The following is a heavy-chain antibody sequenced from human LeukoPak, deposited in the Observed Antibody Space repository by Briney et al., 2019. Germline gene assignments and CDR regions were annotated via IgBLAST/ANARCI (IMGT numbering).Heavy chain of an antibody. V-gene: IGHV4-39*07. D-gene: IGHD1-7*01. CDR2: IYYSGST. J-gene: IGHJ5*02. CDR3: ARDLTGTTFGLQGGVNWFDP. Sequence: SETLSLTCTVSGGSISSSSYYWGWIRQPPGKGLEWIGSIYYSGSTYYNPSLKSRVTISVDTSKNQFSLKLSSVTAADTAVYYCARDLTGTTFGLQGGVNWFDPWGQGTLVTVSS. CDR1: GGSISSSSYY.